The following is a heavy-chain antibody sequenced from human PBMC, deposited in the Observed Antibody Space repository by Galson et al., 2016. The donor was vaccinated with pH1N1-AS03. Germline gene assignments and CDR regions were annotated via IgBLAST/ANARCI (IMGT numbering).Heavy chain of an antibody. V-gene: IGHV3-30*04. CDR3: GRTVTENVYYSGLDV. CDR2: ISYDGNNT. J-gene: IGHJ6*02. CDR1: GFTFSGYA. D-gene: IGHD2-21*02. Sequence: LRLSCAASGFTFSGYAMHWVRQAPGKGLEWLAVISYDGNNTYYSDSVKGRFSISRDNFKNTLYLQMNSLRGEDAAVYYCGRTVTENVYYSGLDVWGQGTTVAVSS.